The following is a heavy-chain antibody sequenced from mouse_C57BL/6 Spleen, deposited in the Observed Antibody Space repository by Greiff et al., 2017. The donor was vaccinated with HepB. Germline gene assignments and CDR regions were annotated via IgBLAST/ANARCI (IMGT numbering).Heavy chain of an antibody. D-gene: IGHD3-2*02. CDR2: IYPRSGNT. Sequence: QVQLKQSGAELARPGASVKLSCKASGYTFTSYGISWVKQRTGQGLEWIGEIYPRSGNTYYNEKFKGKATLTADKSSSTAYMELRSLTSEDSAVYFCARGEAQATWLAYWGQGTLVTVSA. CDR3: ARGEAQATWLAY. CDR1: GYTFTSYG. J-gene: IGHJ3*01. V-gene: IGHV1-81*01.